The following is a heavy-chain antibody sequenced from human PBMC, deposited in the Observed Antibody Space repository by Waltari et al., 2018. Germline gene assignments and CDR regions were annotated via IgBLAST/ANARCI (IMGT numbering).Heavy chain of an antibody. Sequence: QVQLVQSGAEVKKPGASVKVSCKASGSTFTDYFMHWVRQAPGQGLECMGWINPNSGGTNYAQKFQGRVTMTRDTSISTAYMELSSLRSDDTAVYYCARAQLVAASDNFYGMDVWGQGTTVTVSS. V-gene: IGHV1-2*02. D-gene: IGHD6-25*01. CDR1: GSTFTDYF. CDR3: ARAQLVAASDNFYGMDV. CDR2: INPNSGGT. J-gene: IGHJ6*02.